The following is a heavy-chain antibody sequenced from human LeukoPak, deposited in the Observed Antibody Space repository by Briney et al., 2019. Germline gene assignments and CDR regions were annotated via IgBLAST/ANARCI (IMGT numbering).Heavy chain of an antibody. CDR2: IIPIFGTA. Sequence: SVKVSCKASGYTFTGYYMHWVRQAPGQGLEWMGGIIPIFGTANYAQKFQGRVTITADESTSTAYMELSSLRSEDTAVYYCASLKNYYDSSGYLVTDAFDIWGQGTMVTVSS. V-gene: IGHV1-69*13. CDR3: ASLKNYYDSSGYLVTDAFDI. CDR1: GYTFTGYY. D-gene: IGHD3-22*01. J-gene: IGHJ3*02.